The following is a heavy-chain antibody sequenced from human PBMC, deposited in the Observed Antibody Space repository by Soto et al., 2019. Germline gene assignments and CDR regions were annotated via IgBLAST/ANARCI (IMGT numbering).Heavy chain of an antibody. Sequence: QVQLVQSGAEVKKPGSSVKVSCKASGGTLTSYTISWVRQAPGQGLEWLGRIIPILGIPNYAQKFQGRVTITADKSTSTAYMELSSLISEDTAVYFCARDYREYSGYDRFGGAYYFDSWGQGTLVTVSS. D-gene: IGHD5-12*01. CDR1: GGTLTSYT. V-gene: IGHV1-69*08. J-gene: IGHJ4*02. CDR2: IIPILGIP. CDR3: ARDYREYSGYDRFGGAYYFDS.